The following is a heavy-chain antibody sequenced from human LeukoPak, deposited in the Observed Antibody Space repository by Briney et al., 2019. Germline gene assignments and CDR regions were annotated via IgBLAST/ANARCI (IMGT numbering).Heavy chain of an antibody. CDR2: ISWNSGSI. Sequence: QSGGSLRLSCAASGFTFDDYAMHWVRQAPGKGLEWVSGISWNSGSIGYADSVKGRFTISRDNAKNSLYLQMNSLRAEDTALYYCAKDLYSSSWSRNAHSDFDYWGQGTLVTVSS. CDR3: AKDLYSSSWSRNAHSDFDY. J-gene: IGHJ4*02. D-gene: IGHD6-13*01. V-gene: IGHV3-9*01. CDR1: GFTFDDYA.